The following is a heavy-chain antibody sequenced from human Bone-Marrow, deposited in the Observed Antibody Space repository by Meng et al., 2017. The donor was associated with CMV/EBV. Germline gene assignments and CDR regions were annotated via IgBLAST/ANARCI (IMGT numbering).Heavy chain of an antibody. J-gene: IGHJ5*02. CDR2: INPNNGDT. V-gene: IGHV1-2*02. CDR3: ARDQGLHWFDP. CDR1: GYMFIGYY. Sequence: ASVKVSCKTSGYMFIGYYILWLRQAPGQGLEWVGWINPNNGDTKYSQNFQGRVTLTRDTSISTAYMELSSLRSGDTAVYYCARDQGLHWFDPWGQGTMVTVSS. D-gene: IGHD3-16*01.